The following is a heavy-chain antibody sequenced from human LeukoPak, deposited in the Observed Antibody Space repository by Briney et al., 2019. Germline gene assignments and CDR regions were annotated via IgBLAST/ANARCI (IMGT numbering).Heavy chain of an antibody. CDR3: ARALSSSTCLYFDY. V-gene: IGHV3-7*04. CDR2: IKPDGSEK. CDR1: GFTFSSYW. J-gene: IGHJ4*02. Sequence: PGGSLRLSCAASGFTFSSYWMNWVRQAPGKGLEWVASIKPDGSEKYYVDSVKDRFTISRDNAKNSLYLQMNSLRAEDTAIYYCARALSSSTCLYFDYWGQGTLVTVSS. D-gene: IGHD2-2*01.